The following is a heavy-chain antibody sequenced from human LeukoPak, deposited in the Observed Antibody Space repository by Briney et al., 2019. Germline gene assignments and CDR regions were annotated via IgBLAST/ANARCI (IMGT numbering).Heavy chain of an antibody. CDR2: ISYDGSNK. D-gene: IGHD3-22*01. Sequence: PGGSLRLSCAASGFTFSSYAMHWVRQAPGKGLEWVAVISYDGSNKYYADSVEGRCTISRDNSKKTLYLQMNSLRAEDTAVYYCARDGTYYYDSSGYYFFYYWGQGTLVTVSS. CDR3: ARDGTYYYDSSGYYFFYY. CDR1: GFTFSSYA. V-gene: IGHV3-30-3*01. J-gene: IGHJ4*02.